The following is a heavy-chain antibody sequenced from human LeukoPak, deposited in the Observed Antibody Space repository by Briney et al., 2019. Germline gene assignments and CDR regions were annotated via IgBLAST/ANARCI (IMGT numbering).Heavy chain of an antibody. CDR1: GGSISSGDYY. V-gene: IGHV4-30-4*01. Sequence: PSETLSLTCSVSGGSISSGDYYWGWIRQPPGKGLEWIGYIYNSGSTYYHSSLKSRFTIAVDTSKSQFSLKLSSVTAADTAVYYCARYYGSGNRIDFDCWGQGTLVTVSS. CDR2: IYNSGST. D-gene: IGHD3-10*01. J-gene: IGHJ4*02. CDR3: ARYYGSGNRIDFDC.